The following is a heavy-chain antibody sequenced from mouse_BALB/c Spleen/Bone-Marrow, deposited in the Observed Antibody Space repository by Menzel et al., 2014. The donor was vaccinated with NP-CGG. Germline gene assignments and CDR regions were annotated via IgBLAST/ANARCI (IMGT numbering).Heavy chain of an antibody. CDR1: GYTFTEYT. CDR2: INPNIGGT. V-gene: IGHV1-18*01. Sequence: EVQLQQSGPELVKPGASVKISCKTSGYTFTEYTIHWVKQGHGKSLEWIGNINPNIGGTTYNQKFKGKATLTVDMSSSTAYMDLRSLTSEDSAVYYCARGRFAYWGQGTLVTVSA. J-gene: IGHJ3*01. CDR3: ARGRFAY.